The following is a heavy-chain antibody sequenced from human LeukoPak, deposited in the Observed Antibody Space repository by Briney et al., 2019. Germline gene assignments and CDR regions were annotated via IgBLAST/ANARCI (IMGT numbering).Heavy chain of an antibody. D-gene: IGHD6-13*01. J-gene: IGHJ6*03. CDR1: GGSTSSSSYY. Sequence: SETLSLTCTVSGGSTSSSSYYWGWIRQPPGKGLGWIGSIYYSGSTYYNPSLKSRVTISVDTSKNQFSLKLSSVTAADTAVYYCARGLSDSSSWYYYYYYMDVWGKGTTVTVSS. CDR2: IYYSGST. CDR3: ARGLSDSSSWYYYYYYMDV. V-gene: IGHV4-39*07.